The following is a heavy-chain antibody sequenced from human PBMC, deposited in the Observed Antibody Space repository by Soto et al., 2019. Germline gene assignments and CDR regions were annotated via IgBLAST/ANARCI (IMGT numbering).Heavy chain of an antibody. CDR1: GFTFSSYG. J-gene: IGHJ4*02. Sequence: QVQLVESGGGVVQPGRSLRLSCAASGFTFSSYGMHWVRQAPGKGLEWVAVISYDGSNKYDADSVKGRFTISRDNSKKTLYLRMNSLGAEDTAVYYCAKLAFSGAAADSYWAQGTLVTVSS. CDR3: AKLAFSGAAADSY. CDR2: ISYDGSNK. D-gene: IGHD6-13*01. V-gene: IGHV3-30*18.